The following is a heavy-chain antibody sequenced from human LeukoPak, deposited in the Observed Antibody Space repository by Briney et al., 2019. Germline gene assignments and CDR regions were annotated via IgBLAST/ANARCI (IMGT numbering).Heavy chain of an antibody. V-gene: IGHV3-23*01. J-gene: IGHJ4*02. CDR3: ARRGGSSSRRSPIDY. CDR2: ISGSGGST. CDR1: GFTFSSYA. Sequence: PGGSLRLSCAASGFTFSSYAMSWVRQAPGKGLEWVSAISGSGGSTYYADSVKGRFTISRDNSKNTLYLQMNSLRAEDTAVYYCARRGGSSSRRSPIDYWGQGTLVTVSS. D-gene: IGHD6-6*01.